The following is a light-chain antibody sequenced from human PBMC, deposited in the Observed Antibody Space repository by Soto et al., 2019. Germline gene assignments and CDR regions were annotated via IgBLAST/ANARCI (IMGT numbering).Light chain of an antibody. V-gene: IGKV1-39*01. CDR2: AAS. Sequence: DVKMTHSLSSLSASIRVRVTITCVVSQSISSYSNWYQQKPGKAPKLLIYAASSLQSGVPSRFSGSGSGTDFTLTISSLQPEDFATYYCQQSYSTPWTFGQGTNVDIK. J-gene: IGKJ1*01. CDR3: QQSYSTPWT. CDR1: QSISSY.